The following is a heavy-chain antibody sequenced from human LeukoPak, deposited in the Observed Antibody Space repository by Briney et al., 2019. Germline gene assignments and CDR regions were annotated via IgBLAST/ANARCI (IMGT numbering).Heavy chain of an antibody. CDR1: GGSISSYY. Sequence: SETLSLTCTVSGGSISSYYWSWIRQPPGKGLEWIGYIYYSGSTNYNPSLKSRVTISVDTSKNQFSLKLSSVTAADTAVYYCARGYGDPYYYYYGMGVWGQGTTVTVSS. CDR2: IYYSGST. CDR3: ARGYGDPYYYYYGMGV. J-gene: IGHJ6*02. D-gene: IGHD4-17*01. V-gene: IGHV4-59*01.